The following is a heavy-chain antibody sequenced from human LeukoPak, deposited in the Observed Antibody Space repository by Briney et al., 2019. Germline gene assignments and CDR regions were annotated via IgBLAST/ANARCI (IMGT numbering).Heavy chain of an antibody. J-gene: IGHJ4*02. CDR2: INPNSGGT. V-gene: IGHV1-2*02. D-gene: IGHD1-26*01. CDR3: ARVGSGSYYTPYDY. Sequence: ASVKVSCKASGYTFTSYGISWVRQAPGQGLEWMGWINPNSGGTNYAQKFQGRVTMTRDTSISTAYMELSRLRSDDTAVYYCARVGSGSYYTPYDYWGQGTLVTVSS. CDR1: GYTFTSYG.